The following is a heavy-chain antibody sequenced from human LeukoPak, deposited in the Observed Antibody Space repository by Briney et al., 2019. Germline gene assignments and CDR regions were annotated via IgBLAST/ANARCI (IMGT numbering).Heavy chain of an antibody. J-gene: IGHJ4*02. CDR3: ARLPPQQVTFDY. Sequence: SETLSLTCTVSGGSISSSSYYWGWIRQPPGKGLEWIGYIYYSGSTNYNPSLKSRVTISVDTSKNQFSVKLNSVTAADTAVYYCARLPPQQVTFDYWGQGTLVTVSS. CDR1: GGSISSSSYY. D-gene: IGHD2-21*02. V-gene: IGHV4-61*05. CDR2: IYYSGST.